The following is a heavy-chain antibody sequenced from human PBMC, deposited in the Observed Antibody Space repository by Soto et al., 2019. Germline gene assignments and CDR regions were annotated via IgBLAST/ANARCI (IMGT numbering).Heavy chain of an antibody. D-gene: IGHD2-15*01. J-gene: IGHJ5*02. CDR3: ARSRPYCSGGSCYGVWFDP. Sequence: KPSETLSLTCTVSGGSISSGGYYWSWIRQHPGKGLEWIGYIYYSGSTYYNPSLKSRVTISVDTSKNQFSLKLSSVTAADTAVYYCARSRPYCSGGSCYGVWFDPWGQGTLVTVSS. CDR1: GGSISSGGYY. V-gene: IGHV4-31*03. CDR2: IYYSGST.